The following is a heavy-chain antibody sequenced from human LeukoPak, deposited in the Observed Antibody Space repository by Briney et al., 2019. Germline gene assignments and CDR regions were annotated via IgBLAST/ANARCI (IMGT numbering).Heavy chain of an antibody. CDR3: TTDGVGVEGATYDN. CDR1: GFTFSSYE. D-gene: IGHD1-26*01. J-gene: IGHJ4*02. Sequence: GGSLRLSCAASGFTFSSYEMNWVRQAPGKGLEWVSYISSSGSTIYYADSVKGRFTISRDNAKNSLYLQMNSLRAEDTAVYYCTTDGVGVEGATYDNWGQGTLVSVSS. V-gene: IGHV3-48*03. CDR2: ISSSGSTI.